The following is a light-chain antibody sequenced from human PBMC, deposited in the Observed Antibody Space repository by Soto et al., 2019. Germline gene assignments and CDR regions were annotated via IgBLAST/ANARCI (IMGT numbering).Light chain of an antibody. CDR3: HQRQSSPRT. V-gene: IGKV3-11*01. CDR1: QYVGTR. CDR2: YTS. Sequence: EILLTQSPATLSSSPGETVTLSCRASQYVGTRLAWYQHKPGQAPRILIYYTSNRATGIPARFSGSGSGTDFTLTISRLAPEDFAIYYCHQRQSSPRTFGQGTKVDIK. J-gene: IGKJ1*01.